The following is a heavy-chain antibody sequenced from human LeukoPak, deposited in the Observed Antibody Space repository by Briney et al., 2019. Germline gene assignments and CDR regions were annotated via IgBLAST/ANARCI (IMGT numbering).Heavy chain of an antibody. J-gene: IGHJ5*02. CDR3: TRAHCGGDCPGYNWFDP. Sequence: GESRRLSCVVSGFTFSDAWMTWVRQAPGKGLEWVGRIRSKTDAGTTDYADPVKGRFTISRDDSKNTLYLQMNSLKTEDTAVYFCTRAHCGGDCPGYNWFDPWGQGTLVTVSS. D-gene: IGHD2-21*02. CDR1: GFTFSDAW. CDR2: IRSKTDAGTT. V-gene: IGHV3-15*01.